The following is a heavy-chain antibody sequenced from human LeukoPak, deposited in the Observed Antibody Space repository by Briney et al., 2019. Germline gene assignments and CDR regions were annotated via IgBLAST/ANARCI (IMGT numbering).Heavy chain of an antibody. D-gene: IGHD2-2*01. CDR3: AKGGRDIVVVPAVTDY. Sequence: GSLRLSCAASGFTFSSYSMNWVRQAPGKGLEWVSCISSSSSTIYYADSVKGRFTISRDNSKNTLYLQMNSLRAEDTAVYYCAKGGRDIVVVPAVTDYWGQGTLVTVSS. V-gene: IGHV3-48*01. J-gene: IGHJ4*02. CDR2: ISSSSSTI. CDR1: GFTFSSYS.